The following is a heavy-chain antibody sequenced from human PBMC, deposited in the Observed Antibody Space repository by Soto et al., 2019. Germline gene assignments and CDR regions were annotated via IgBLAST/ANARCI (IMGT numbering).Heavy chain of an antibody. V-gene: IGHV3-30-3*01. CDR1: GFTFSSYA. J-gene: IGHJ4*02. CDR2: ISYDGSNK. D-gene: IGHD3-3*01. Sequence: QVQLVECGGGVVQPGRSLRLSCAASGFTFSSYAMHWVRQAPGKGLEWVAVISYDGSNKYYADSVKGRFTISRDNSKNTLYLQLNSLRGEDTAVYYCARDKRDLRFLEWSYYFDYWGQGTLVTVSS. CDR3: ARDKRDLRFLEWSYYFDY.